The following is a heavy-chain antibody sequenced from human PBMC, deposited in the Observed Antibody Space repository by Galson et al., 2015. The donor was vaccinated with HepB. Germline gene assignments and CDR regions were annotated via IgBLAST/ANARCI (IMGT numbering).Heavy chain of an antibody. CDR3: ARNQRRYCSSTSCYAPRY. CDR1: GGTFSSYA. Sequence: SVKVSCKASGGTFSSYAISWVRQAPGQGLEWMGGIIPIFGTANYAQKFQGRVTITADESTSTAYMELSSLRSEDTAVYYCARNQRRYCSSTSCYAPRYWGQGSLVTVSS. J-gene: IGHJ4*02. CDR2: IIPIFGTA. V-gene: IGHV1-69*13. D-gene: IGHD2-2*01.